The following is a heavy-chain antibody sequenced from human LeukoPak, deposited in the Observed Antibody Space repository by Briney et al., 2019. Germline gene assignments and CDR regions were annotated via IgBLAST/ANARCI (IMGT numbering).Heavy chain of an antibody. J-gene: IGHJ6*02. CDR3: ARQFPVGYCSSTSCQTYYYYGMDV. V-gene: IGHV7-4-1*02. CDR1: GYTFTSYA. CDR2: INTNTGNP. Sequence: ASVKVSCKASGYTFTSYAMNWVRQAPGQGLEWMGWINTNTGNPTYAQGFTGRFVFSLDTSVSTAYLQISNLKAEDTAVYYCARQFPVGYCSSTSCQTYYYYGMDVWGQGTTVTVSS. D-gene: IGHD2-2*01.